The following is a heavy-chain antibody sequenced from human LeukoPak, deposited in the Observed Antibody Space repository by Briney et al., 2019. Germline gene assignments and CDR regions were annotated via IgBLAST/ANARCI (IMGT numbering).Heavy chain of an antibody. J-gene: IGHJ6*03. D-gene: IGHD3-22*01. CDR2: ISGCGGST. Sequence: PGGSLRLSCAASGFTFSSYAMSWVRQAPGKGLEWVSAISGCGGSTYYADSVKGRFTISRDNAKNSLYLQMNSLRAEDTAVYYCARDRQIHYYDSSGYPSYYYYYMDVWGKGTTVTVSS. CDR1: GFTFSSYA. CDR3: ARDRQIHYYDSSGYPSYYYYYMDV. V-gene: IGHV3-23*01.